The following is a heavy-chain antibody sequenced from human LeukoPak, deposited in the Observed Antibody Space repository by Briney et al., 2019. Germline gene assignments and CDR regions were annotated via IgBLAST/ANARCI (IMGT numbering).Heavy chain of an antibody. CDR2: ISSSSSYI. D-gene: IGHD6-6*01. CDR1: GFTLSSYS. CDR3: TSPLDSYSSSSRDFDY. J-gene: IGHJ4*02. V-gene: IGHV3-21*01. Sequence: GGSLRLSCAASGFTLSSYSMNWVRQAPGKGLEWVSSISSSSSYIYYADLVKGRFTISRDNSKNTLYLQMNSLRAEDTAVYYCTSPLDSYSSSSRDFDYWGQGTLVTVSS.